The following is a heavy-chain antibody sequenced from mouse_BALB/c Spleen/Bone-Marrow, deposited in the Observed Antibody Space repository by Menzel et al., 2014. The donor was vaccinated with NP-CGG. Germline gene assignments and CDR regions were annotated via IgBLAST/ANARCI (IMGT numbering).Heavy chain of an antibody. J-gene: IGHJ2*01. CDR3: ARYGYDYFDY. CDR1: GFTFTDYY. V-gene: IGHV7-3*02. D-gene: IGHD2-2*01. CDR2: IRNKANGYTT. Sequence: EVKLMESGGGLVQPGGSLRLSCAPSGFTFTDYYMSWVRRPQGRALEGLGFIRNKANGYTTEYSASVKGRFTISRDNSQSILYLQMNTLRAEDSATYYCARYGYDYFDYWGQGTTLTVSS.